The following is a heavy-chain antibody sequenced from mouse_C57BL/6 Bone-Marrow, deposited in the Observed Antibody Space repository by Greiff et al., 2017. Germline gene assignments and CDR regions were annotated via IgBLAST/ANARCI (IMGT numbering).Heavy chain of an antibody. Sequence: QVQLQQPGAELVRPGSSVKLSCKASGYTFTSYWMAWVKQRPGQGLEWIGNIYPSDSETHYNQKFKDKATLTVDKSSSTAYMQLSSLTSEDSAVYYCARRGDGYYVGYYAMDYWGQGTSVTVSS. CDR3: ARRGDGYYVGYYAMDY. V-gene: IGHV1-61*01. J-gene: IGHJ4*01. CDR2: IYPSDSET. CDR1: GYTFTSYW. D-gene: IGHD2-3*01.